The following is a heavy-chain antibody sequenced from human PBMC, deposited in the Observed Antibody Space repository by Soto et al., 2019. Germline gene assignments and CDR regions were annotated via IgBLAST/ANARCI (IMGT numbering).Heavy chain of an antibody. Sequence: QVHLQQWGAGLLKPSETLSLTCAVNGGAFNGYYWTWIRQSPGKGLQWIGEINHSGTVDYNPSLKSRVTFSIETSKKQFSLPLTSVTAADTAVYYCARAGAALVRGSIGGFDYWGQGTLDTVSS. CDR2: INHSGTV. J-gene: IGHJ4*02. V-gene: IGHV4-34*01. D-gene: IGHD3-10*01. CDR3: ARAGAALVRGSIGGFDY. CDR1: GGAFNGYY.